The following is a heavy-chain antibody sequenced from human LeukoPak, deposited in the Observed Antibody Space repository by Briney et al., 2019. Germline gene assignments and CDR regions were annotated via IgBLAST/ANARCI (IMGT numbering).Heavy chain of an antibody. V-gene: IGHV4-34*01. J-gene: IGHJ4*02. D-gene: IGHD6-19*01. CDR1: GGSFSGYY. Sequence: SETLSLTCAVYGGSFSGYYWSWIRQPPGKGLEWIGEINHSGSTNYNPSLKSRVTISVDTSKNQFSLKLSSLTAADTAVYYCARFHMAGTWRGMNYWGQGTLVTASS. CDR3: ARFHMAGTWRGMNY. CDR2: INHSGST.